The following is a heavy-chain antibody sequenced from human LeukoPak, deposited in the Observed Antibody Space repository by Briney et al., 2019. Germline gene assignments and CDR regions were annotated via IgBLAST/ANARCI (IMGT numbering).Heavy chain of an antibody. J-gene: IGHJ4*02. CDR3: ARLSKDTVVLPAAMAHYFDY. D-gene: IGHD2-2*01. V-gene: IGHV4-59*08. CDR1: GGSISNYY. CDR2: IHYTGST. Sequence: SETLSLTCTVSGGSISNYYWSWIRQPPGKGLQFIGYIHYTGSTNYNPSLESRVTLSVDTSKNQFSLKLRSVTAADTAVYYCARLSKDTVVLPAAMAHYFDYWGQGTLVTVSS.